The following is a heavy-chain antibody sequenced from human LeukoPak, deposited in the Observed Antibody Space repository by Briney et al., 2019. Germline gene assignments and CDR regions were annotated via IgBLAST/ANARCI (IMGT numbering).Heavy chain of an antibody. CDR2: IIPIFGTA. D-gene: IGHD6-13*01. CDR3: ASYGIAAAGPPFDY. Sequence: ASVKVSCKASGGTFSSYAISWVRQAPGQGLEWMGGIIPIFGTANYAQKFQGRVTITTDESTSTAYMELSGLRSEDTAVYYCASYGIAAAGPPFDYWGQGTLVTVSS. V-gene: IGHV1-69*05. CDR1: GGTFSSYA. J-gene: IGHJ4*02.